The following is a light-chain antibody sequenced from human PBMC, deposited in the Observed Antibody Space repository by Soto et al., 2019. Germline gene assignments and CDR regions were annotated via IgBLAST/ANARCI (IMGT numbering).Light chain of an antibody. CDR2: DAS. V-gene: IGKV3-11*01. J-gene: IGKJ2*01. Sequence: EIVLTQSPATLSLSPGERATLSCRASQSVSSYLAWYQQKPGQAPRLLIYDASNRATGIPARFSGSGSGTDVSLPISSLEPEDFSVYYCRQRSNWPPYTFGQGTKLEIK. CDR1: QSVSSY. CDR3: RQRSNWPPYT.